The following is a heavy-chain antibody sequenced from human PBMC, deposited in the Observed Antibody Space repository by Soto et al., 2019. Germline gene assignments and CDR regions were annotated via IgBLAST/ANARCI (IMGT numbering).Heavy chain of an antibody. CDR3: VLWLRGLINY. D-gene: IGHD3-10*01. J-gene: IGHJ4*02. V-gene: IGHV3-72*01. CDR1: GITFSDHD. CDR2: SRSRADNYAT. Sequence: EVQLVESGGGLVQPGGSLRLSCATSGITFSDHDMDWVRQAPGKGLEWLGRSRSRADNYATDYAASVKGRFTFLRDDSMGSLSLQMKGLNTGDTAVNYGVLWLRGLINYWGQGTLLTVSS.